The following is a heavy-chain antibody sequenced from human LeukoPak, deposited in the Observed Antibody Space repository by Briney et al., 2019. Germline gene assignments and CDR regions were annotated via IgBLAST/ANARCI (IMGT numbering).Heavy chain of an antibody. CDR1: GFTFSSYW. CDR2: IKQDGSEK. Sequence: GGALRLSCAAPGFTFSSYWMQWVRQAPGKGLEWVANIKQDGSEKYYAGSVKGRFIISRDNAKNALYLHITSLRAEDTSIYYCARRYFDYWGQGTLVTVSS. J-gene: IGHJ4*02. V-gene: IGHV3-7*03. CDR3: ARRYFDY.